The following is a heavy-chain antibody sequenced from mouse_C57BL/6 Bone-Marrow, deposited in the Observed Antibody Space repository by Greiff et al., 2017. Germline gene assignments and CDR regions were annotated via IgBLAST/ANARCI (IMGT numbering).Heavy chain of an antibody. CDR1: GYTFTSYG. CDR3: ARSTVVAPYYFDY. J-gene: IGHJ2*01. V-gene: IGHV1-81*01. Sequence: VQLQQSGAELARPGASVKLSCKASGYTFTSYGLSWVKQRTGQGLEWIGEIYPRSGNTYYNEKFKGKATLTADKSSSTAYMELRSLTSEDSAVYFCARSTVVAPYYFDYWGQGTTLTVSS. D-gene: IGHD1-1*01. CDR2: IYPRSGNT.